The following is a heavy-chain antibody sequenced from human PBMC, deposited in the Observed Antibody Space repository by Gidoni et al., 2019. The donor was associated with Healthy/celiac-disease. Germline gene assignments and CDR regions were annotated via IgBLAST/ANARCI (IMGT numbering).Heavy chain of an antibody. CDR3: ARGDIVVVPAAPGERAFDI. D-gene: IGHD2-2*01. J-gene: IGHJ3*02. V-gene: IGHV1-69*01. Sequence: QVQLVQSGAEWKKPGSSVTVSCKASGGTFRSYAIRWVRQAPGQGLGWMGGIIPICGTANYAQKFQGRVTITADESTSTAYMELSSLRSEDTAVYYCARGDIVVVPAAPGERAFDIWGQGTMVTVSS. CDR1: GGTFRSYA. CDR2: IIPICGTA.